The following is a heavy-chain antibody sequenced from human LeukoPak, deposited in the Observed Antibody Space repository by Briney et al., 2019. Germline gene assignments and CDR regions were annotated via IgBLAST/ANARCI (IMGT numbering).Heavy chain of an antibody. CDR3: ARAFPYGSGSYDYYFDY. V-gene: IGHV4-61*02. CDR2: FHTSGGS. CDR1: GGSISSGSYY. J-gene: IGHJ4*02. Sequence: PSETLSLTCTVSGGSISSGSYYWNWIRQPAGKGLEWIGRFHTSGGSNYNPSLKSRVTISVDMSKNQFSLNLNSVTAADTAVYYCARAFPYGSGSYDYYFDYWGQGTRVTVSS. D-gene: IGHD3-10*01.